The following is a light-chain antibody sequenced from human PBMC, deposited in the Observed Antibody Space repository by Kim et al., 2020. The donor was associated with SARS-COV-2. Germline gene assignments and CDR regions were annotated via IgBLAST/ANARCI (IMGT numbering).Light chain of an antibody. CDR1: SSDVGGYNY. CDR3: NSYTSSSTLV. V-gene: IGLV2-14*01. J-gene: IGLJ3*02. Sequence: QSALTQPASVSGSPGQSITISCTGTSSDVGGYNYVSWYQQHPGKAPKLMIYAVTQRPSGVSDRFSGSKSGNTASLTISGLQAEDEADYYCNSYTSSSTLVFGGGTQLTVL. CDR2: AVT.